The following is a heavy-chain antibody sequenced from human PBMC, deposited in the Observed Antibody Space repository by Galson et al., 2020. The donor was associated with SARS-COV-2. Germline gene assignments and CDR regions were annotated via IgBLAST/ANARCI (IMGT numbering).Heavy chain of an antibody. D-gene: IGHD4-17*01. J-gene: IGHJ4*02. CDR1: GFTFSSYA. CDR3: AKESYGDYVVDY. Sequence: GESLKISCAASGFTFSSYAMSWVRQAPGKGLEWVSAISGSGGSTYYADSVKGRFTISRDNSKNTLYLQMNSLRAEDTAVYYCAKESYGDYVVDYWGQGTLVTVSS. V-gene: IGHV3-23*01. CDR2: ISGSGGST.